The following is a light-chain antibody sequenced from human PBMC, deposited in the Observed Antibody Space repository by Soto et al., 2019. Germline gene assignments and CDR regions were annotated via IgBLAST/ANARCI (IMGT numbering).Light chain of an antibody. V-gene: IGKV3-20*01. CDR3: QQYGSSPYT. J-gene: IGKJ2*01. CDR1: QSVSSSY. CDR2: GSS. Sequence: EIVLTQSPDTLSLSPGERATLSCRASQSVSSSYLAWYQQKPGQAPRLLIYGSSNRATGIPDRFSGSGSGTAFSLTISRLDPEDFAVYYCQQYGSSPYTFGQGTKLEIK.